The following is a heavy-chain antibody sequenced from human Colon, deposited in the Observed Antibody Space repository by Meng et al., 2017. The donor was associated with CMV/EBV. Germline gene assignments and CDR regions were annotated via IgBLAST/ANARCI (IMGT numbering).Heavy chain of an antibody. D-gene: IGHD2-15*01. V-gene: IGHV1-46*01. CDR3: ARDPGLGWSDY. Sequence: ASVKVSCKSSGYTLTTYYMHWVRQAPGQGLEWMAMINPSGSSTTYAQKFQGRVTMTKDMSTSTVYIEVGSLTSDDTAVYYCARDPGLGWSDYWGQGTLVTVSS. J-gene: IGHJ4*02. CDR2: INPSGSST. CDR1: GYTLTTYY.